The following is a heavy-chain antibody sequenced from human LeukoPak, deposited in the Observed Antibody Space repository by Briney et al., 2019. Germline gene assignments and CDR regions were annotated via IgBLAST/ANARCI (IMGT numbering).Heavy chain of an antibody. V-gene: IGHV3-23*01. CDR2: ISGSGGST. D-gene: IGHD6-19*01. Sequence: GGSLRLSCAASGFTFSSYAMSWVRQAPGKGLEWVSAISGSGGSTYYADSVKGRFTISRDNSKNTLYLQMNSLRAEDTAVYYCAKDREGQWLARILDYWGQGTLVTVSS. J-gene: IGHJ4*02. CDR3: AKDREGQWLARILDY. CDR1: GFTFSSYA.